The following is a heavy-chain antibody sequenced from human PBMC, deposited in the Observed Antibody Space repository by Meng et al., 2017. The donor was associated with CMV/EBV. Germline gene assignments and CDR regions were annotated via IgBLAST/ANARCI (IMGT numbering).Heavy chain of an antibody. CDR2: ISSSGSTI. J-gene: IGHJ6*02. Sequence: GGSLRLSCAASGFTFSSYEMNWVRQAPGKGLKWVSYISSSGSTIYYADSVKGRFTISRDNAKNSLYLQMNSLRAEDTAVYYCARVEQLVRYYYYYYGMDVWGQGTTVTVSS. CDR3: ARVEQLVRYYYYYYGMDV. D-gene: IGHD6-6*01. V-gene: IGHV3-48*03. CDR1: GFTFSSYE.